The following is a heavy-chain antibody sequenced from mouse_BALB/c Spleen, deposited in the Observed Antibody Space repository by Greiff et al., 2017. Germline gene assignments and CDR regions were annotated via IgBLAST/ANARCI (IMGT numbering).Heavy chain of an antibody. CDR3: ARARYDYLYAMDY. Sequence: QVQLKESGAELARPGASVKMSCKASGYTFTSYTMHWVKQRPGQGLEWIGYINPSSGYTNYNQKFKDKATLTADKSSSTAYMQLSSLTSEDSAVYYCARARYDYLYAMDYWGQGTSVTVSS. CDR2: INPSSGYT. CDR1: GYTFTSYT. D-gene: IGHD2-4*01. V-gene: IGHV1-4*01. J-gene: IGHJ4*01.